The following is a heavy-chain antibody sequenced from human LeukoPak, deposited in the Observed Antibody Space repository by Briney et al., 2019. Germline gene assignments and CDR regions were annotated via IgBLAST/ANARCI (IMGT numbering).Heavy chain of an antibody. CDR1: GFTFSSYA. D-gene: IGHD2-2*01. V-gene: IGHV3-23*01. CDR3: AKGSPLMVVPAHGMDV. CDR2: ISGSGGST. Sequence: GGSLRLSCAASGFTFSSYAMSWVRQAPGKGLEWVSAISGSGGSTYYADSVKGRFTIPRDNSKNTLYLQMNSLRAEDTAVYYCAKGSPLMVVPAHGMDVWGQGTTVTVSS. J-gene: IGHJ6*02.